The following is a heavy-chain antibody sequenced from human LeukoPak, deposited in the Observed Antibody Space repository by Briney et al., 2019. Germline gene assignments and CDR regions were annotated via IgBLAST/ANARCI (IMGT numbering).Heavy chain of an antibody. J-gene: IGHJ4*02. CDR3: ALGFYFDY. D-gene: IGHD3-16*01. Sequence: SETLSLICTVSGGSISSSSYYWGWIRQPPGKVLEWIGSIYYSGSTYYNPSLKGRVTISVDTSKNQFSLKLSSVTAADMAVYYCALGFYFDYWGQRTLVSVSS. CDR2: IYYSGST. CDR1: GGSISSSSYY. V-gene: IGHV4-39*01.